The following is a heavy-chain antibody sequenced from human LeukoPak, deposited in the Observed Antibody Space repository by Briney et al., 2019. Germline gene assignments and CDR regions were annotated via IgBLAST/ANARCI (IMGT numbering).Heavy chain of an antibody. CDR3: ARDSEYYYDSSGYPPVDY. V-gene: IGHV1-18*01. J-gene: IGHJ4*02. D-gene: IGHD3-22*01. Sequence: ASVKVSCKASGYTFTSYGISWVRQAPGQGREGMGWISAYNGNTNYAQKLQGRVTMTTDTSTSTAYMELRSLRSDDTAVYYCARDSEYYYDSSGYPPVDYWGQGTLVTVSS. CDR2: ISAYNGNT. CDR1: GYTFTSYG.